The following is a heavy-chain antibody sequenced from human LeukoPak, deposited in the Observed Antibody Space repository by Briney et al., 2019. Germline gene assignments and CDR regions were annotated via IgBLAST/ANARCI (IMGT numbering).Heavy chain of an antibody. V-gene: IGHV3-21*01. J-gene: IGHJ4*02. CDR1: GFTFSSYS. D-gene: IGHD3-10*01. Sequence: GGSLRLPCAASGFTFSSYSMNWVRQAPGKGLEWVSSISSSSSYIYYADSVKGRFTISRDNAKNSLYLQMNSLRAEDTAVYYCAREPGPYGSGSYYYGYWGQGTLVTVSS. CDR2: ISSSSSYI. CDR3: AREPGPYGSGSYYYGY.